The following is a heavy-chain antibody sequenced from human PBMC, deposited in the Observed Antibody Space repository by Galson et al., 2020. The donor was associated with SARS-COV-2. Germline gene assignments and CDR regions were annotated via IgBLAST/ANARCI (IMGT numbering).Heavy chain of an antibody. J-gene: IGHJ4*02. Sequence: ASVKVSCKASGYTFTGYYMHWVRQAPGQGLEWMGWINPNSGGTNYAQNFQGRVTMTRDTSISTAYMELSRLRSDDTAVYYCARVHYYDSSGPDYWGQGTLVTVSS. D-gene: IGHD3-22*01. CDR2: INPNSGGT. CDR1: GYTFTGYY. CDR3: ARVHYYDSSGPDY. V-gene: IGHV1-2*02.